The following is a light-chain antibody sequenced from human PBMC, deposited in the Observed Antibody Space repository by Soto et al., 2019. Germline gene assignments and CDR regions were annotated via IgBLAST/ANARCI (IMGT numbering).Light chain of an antibody. V-gene: IGKV3-20*01. Sequence: EIVLTQSPDTLSLSPGERATLSCRASQSVDTNYLAWYQQKPGQPPRLLIYGASSRATGIPDRFSGSGSGTDFTLTISRLEPEDFAVYYCQQDGGSPPYTFGQVTKVEIK. CDR1: QSVDTNY. CDR2: GAS. CDR3: QQDGGSPPYT. J-gene: IGKJ2*01.